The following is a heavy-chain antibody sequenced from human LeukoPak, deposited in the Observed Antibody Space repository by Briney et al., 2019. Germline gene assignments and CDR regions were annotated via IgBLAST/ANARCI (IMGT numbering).Heavy chain of an antibody. D-gene: IGHD2-8*01. CDR2: INANGVNT. J-gene: IGHJ6*02. CDR1: GFAFNFYA. CDR3: ARGPERTGVGTRYYYDMDV. V-gene: IGHV3-23*01. Sequence: PGGSLRLSCAASGFAFNFYAMTWVRQAPGKGLQWVSTINANGVNTYYADSVKGRFTISRDNSKNTLYLQMNSLRAEDTAVYYCARGPERTGVGTRYYYDMDVWGQGTTVTVSS.